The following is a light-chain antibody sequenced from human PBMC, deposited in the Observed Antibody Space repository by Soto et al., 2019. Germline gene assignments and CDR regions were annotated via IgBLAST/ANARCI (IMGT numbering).Light chain of an antibody. CDR3: QQRSNWPPIT. V-gene: IGKV3-11*01. CDR1: QSVSSN. Sequence: ERVRTQSPATLSLSHAERATLSCRASQSVSSNLAWYQQKPGQAPRLLIYGESARATGIPARFSGSGSGTDFTLTISSLEPEDFAVYYCQQRSNWPPITFGQGTRLEIK. CDR2: GES. J-gene: IGKJ5*01.